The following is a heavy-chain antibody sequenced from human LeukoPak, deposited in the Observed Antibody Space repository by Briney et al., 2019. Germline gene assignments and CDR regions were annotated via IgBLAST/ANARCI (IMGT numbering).Heavy chain of an antibody. CDR1: GYIFTTYW. CDR2: IFPGDSDT. Sequence: GESLKISCQGSGYIFTTYWIAWVRQMPGKGLEWMGIIFPGDSDTRYSPSFQGQVTISVDKSISTAYLQWNSLKASDTAMYYCSRQGTYFDSWGQGTLVTVS. D-gene: IGHD3-10*01. J-gene: IGHJ4*02. CDR3: SRQGTYFDS. V-gene: IGHV5-51*01.